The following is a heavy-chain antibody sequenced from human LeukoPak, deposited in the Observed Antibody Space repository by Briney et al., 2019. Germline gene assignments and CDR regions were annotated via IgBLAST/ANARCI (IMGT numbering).Heavy chain of an antibody. J-gene: IGHJ6*02. CDR2: FDPEDGET. D-gene: IGHD3-10*01. Sequence: ASVKVSCKVSGYTLTELSMHWVRHAPGKGLEWMGGFDPEDGETIYAQKFQGRVTMTEDTSTDTAYMELSSLRSEDTAVYYCATGSLLWYGMDVWGQGTTVTVSS. CDR1: GYTLTELS. CDR3: ATGSLLWYGMDV. V-gene: IGHV1-24*01.